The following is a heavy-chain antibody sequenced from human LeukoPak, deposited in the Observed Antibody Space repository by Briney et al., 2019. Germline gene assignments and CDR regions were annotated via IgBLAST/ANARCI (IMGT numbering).Heavy chain of an antibody. J-gene: IGHJ4*02. CDR2: ISGSGGST. D-gene: IGHD6-19*01. CDR3: AKDRSTYSSGWYGWVFDY. Sequence: GGSLRLSCAASGFTFSSYGMSWVRQAPGKGLEWVSAISGSGGSTYYADSVKGRFTISRDNSKNTLYLQMNSLRAEDTAVYYCAKDRSTYSSGWYGWVFDYWGQGTLVTVSS. CDR1: GFTFSSYG. V-gene: IGHV3-23*01.